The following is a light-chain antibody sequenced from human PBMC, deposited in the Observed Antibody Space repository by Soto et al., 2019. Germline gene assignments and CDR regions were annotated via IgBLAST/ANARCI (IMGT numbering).Light chain of an antibody. Sequence: DIQMTQSPSSLSASVGDRVTITCRASQSINSYLNWYQQTPGKAPKLLIYAASSLQSGIPSRFSGSGSGTDFTLTINSLQPEECATYYCQQSYSTPHTFGQGTKLEIK. V-gene: IGKV1-39*01. J-gene: IGKJ2*01. CDR2: AAS. CDR3: QQSYSTPHT. CDR1: QSINSY.